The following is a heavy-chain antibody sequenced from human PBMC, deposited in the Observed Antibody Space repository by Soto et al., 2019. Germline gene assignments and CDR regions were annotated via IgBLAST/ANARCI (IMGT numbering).Heavy chain of an antibody. CDR2: INHSGST. J-gene: IGHJ4*02. CDR3: AIGGAYYDSSGYPQQVYYFDY. D-gene: IGHD3-22*01. V-gene: IGHV4-34*01. Sequence: SETLSLTCAVYGGSFSGYYWSWMRQPPGKGLEWIGEINHSGSTNYNPSLKSRVTISVDTSKNQFSLKLSSVTAADTAVYYCAIGGAYYDSSGYPQQVYYFDYWGQGTLVTVS. CDR1: GGSFSGYY.